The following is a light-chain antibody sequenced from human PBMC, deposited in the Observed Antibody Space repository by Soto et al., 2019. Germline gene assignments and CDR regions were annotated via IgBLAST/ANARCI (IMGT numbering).Light chain of an antibody. CDR1: SSDIGGYNC. Sequence: QSALTQPASVSGSPGQSITIACTGTSSDIGGYNCVSWYQQHPGKAPKLLIYDVGNRPSGVSNRFSGSKSGNTASLTISGLQAEDEAHYYCNSYRTVSNDVFGTGTKLTVL. J-gene: IGLJ1*01. V-gene: IGLV2-14*01. CDR2: DVG. CDR3: NSYRTVSNDV.